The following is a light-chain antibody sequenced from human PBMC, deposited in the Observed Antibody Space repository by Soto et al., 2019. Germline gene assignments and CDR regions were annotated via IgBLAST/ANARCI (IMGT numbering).Light chain of an antibody. J-gene: IGKJ2*01. CDR3: QQLNSYPYT. Sequence: DIQLTQSPSFLSASVGDRVTITCRAGQGISSYLAWYQQKPGKAPKLLIYAASTLQSGVPSRFSGSGSGTEFTLTLSSLQPEDFATYYCQQLNSYPYTFGQGTKLEIK. CDR1: QGISSY. V-gene: IGKV1-9*01. CDR2: AAS.